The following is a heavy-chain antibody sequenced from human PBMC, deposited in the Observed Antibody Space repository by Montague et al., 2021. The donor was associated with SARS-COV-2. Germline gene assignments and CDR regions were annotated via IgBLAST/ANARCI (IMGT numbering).Heavy chain of an antibody. D-gene: IGHD2-15*01. CDR2: INHSGTT. V-gene: IGHV4-34*01. Sequence: SETLSLTSAVYGGSFSGYYWNWIRQPPGKGLEWIGEINHSGTTNYNPSLKSRVTISVDTSKNQFSLKLSSVTAADTAVYYCARGVVVVVHRDYPARRGGFDPWGQGTLVSVSS. J-gene: IGHJ5*02. CDR1: GGSFSGYY. CDR3: ARGVVVVVHRDYPARRGGFDP.